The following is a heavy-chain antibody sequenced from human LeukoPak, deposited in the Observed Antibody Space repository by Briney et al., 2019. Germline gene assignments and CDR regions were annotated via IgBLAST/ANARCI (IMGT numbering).Heavy chain of an antibody. V-gene: IGHV4-61*02. CDR3: AREGVVVPAAADAFDI. J-gene: IGHJ3*02. CDR1: GGSISSGSYY. CDR2: IYTSGST. D-gene: IGHD2-2*01. Sequence: PSETLSLTCSVSGGSISSGSYYWSWIRQPAGKGLEWIGRIYTSGSTNYNPSLKSRVTISVDTSKNQFSLKLSSVTAADTAVYYCAREGVVVPAAADAFDIWGQGTMVTVSS.